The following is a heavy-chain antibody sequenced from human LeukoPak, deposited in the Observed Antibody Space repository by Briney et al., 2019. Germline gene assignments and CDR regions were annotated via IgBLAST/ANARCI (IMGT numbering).Heavy chain of an antibody. D-gene: IGHD4-23*01. V-gene: IGHV3-30*02. CDR2: IRYDGSNK. CDR3: AKEYYRGTVTPPLGFDP. CDR1: GFTFSSYG. Sequence: GGSLRLSCAASGFTFSSYGMHWVRQAPGKGLEWVAFIRYDGSNKYYADSVKGRFTISRDNSKNTLYLQMNSLRAEDTAVYYCAKEYYRGTVTPPLGFDPWGQGTLVTVSS. J-gene: IGHJ5*02.